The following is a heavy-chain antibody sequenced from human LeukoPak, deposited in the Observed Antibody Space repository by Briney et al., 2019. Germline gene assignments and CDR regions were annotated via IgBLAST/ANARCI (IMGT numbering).Heavy chain of an antibody. CDR2: IYYSGST. D-gene: IGHD2-15*01. CDR3: AGDRRWYDKAPRRDYYYGMDV. Sequence: SETLSLTCTVSGGSISSGGYYWSWIRQHPGKGLEWIGYIYYSGSTYYNPSLKSRVTISVDTSKNQFSLKLSSVTAADTAVYYCAGDRRWYDKAPRRDYYYGMDVWGQGTTVTVSS. CDR1: GGSISSGGYY. V-gene: IGHV4-31*03. J-gene: IGHJ6*02.